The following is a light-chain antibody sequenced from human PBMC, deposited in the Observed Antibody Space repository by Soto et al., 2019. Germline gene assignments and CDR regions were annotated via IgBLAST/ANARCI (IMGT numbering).Light chain of an antibody. CDR1: SSDIGVYNY. V-gene: IGLV2-14*01. Sequence: QSALTQPASVSGSPGQSITISCTGTSSDIGVYNYVSWYQQHPGKAPKLVICEVSNRPSGVSSRFSGSKSGNTASLTISGLQAEDEADYYCSSYTSSSTPVYVFGTGTKLTVL. CDR3: SSYTSSSTPVYV. J-gene: IGLJ1*01. CDR2: EVS.